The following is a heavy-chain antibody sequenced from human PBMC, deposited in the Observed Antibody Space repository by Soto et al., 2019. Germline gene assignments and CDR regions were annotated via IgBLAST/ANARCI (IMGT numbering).Heavy chain of an antibody. V-gene: IGHV3-21*01. CDR3: ARGYRISGSTRLGYYYYAMDV. D-gene: IGHD1-7*01. CDR2: ISYSSSDI. J-gene: IGHJ6*02. Sequence: TGGSLRLSCAASGFTFSSYSMNWVRQAPGKGLEWVSSISYSSSDIYFADSVKGRFTMSRVNAENSLFLQMNSLRVEDTAVYYCARGYRISGSTRLGYYYYAMDVWGQGTTVTSP. CDR1: GFTFSSYS.